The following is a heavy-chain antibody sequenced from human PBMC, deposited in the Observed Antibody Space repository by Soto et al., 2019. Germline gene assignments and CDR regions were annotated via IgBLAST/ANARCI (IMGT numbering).Heavy chain of an antibody. Sequence: QVHLVESGGGVVQPGRSLRLSCAASGFTFISYGMHWVRQAPGKGLEWVAVILSDGSDKYYADSVKGRFTISRDNSKNTLFLQMNSLRAEDTALYYCVKSHSSGWYYFDYWGQGALVTVSS. V-gene: IGHV3-30*18. CDR2: ILSDGSDK. J-gene: IGHJ4*02. CDR3: VKSHSSGWYYFDY. D-gene: IGHD6-19*01. CDR1: GFTFISYG.